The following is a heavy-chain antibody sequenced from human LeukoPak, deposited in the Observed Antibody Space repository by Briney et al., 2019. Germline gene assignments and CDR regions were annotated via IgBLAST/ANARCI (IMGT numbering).Heavy chain of an antibody. J-gene: IGHJ4*02. Sequence: GGSLRLSCAASGFTFSSYAMSWVRQAPGKGLEWVSSISGSGGSTYYADSVKGRLTISRDNSKNTLYLQMNSLRAEDTAVYYCAKDHAYDSSGYDLDYWGQGTLVTVSS. V-gene: IGHV3-23*01. CDR1: GFTFSSYA. CDR3: AKDHAYDSSGYDLDY. D-gene: IGHD3-22*01. CDR2: ISGSGGST.